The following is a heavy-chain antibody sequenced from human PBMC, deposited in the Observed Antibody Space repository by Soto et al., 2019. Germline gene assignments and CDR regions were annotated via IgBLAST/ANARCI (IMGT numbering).Heavy chain of an antibody. CDR3: ATVFVVVPVSRSYWFDP. Sequence: ASVKVSCKVSGYTLTELSMHWVQQAPGKGLEWMGGFDPEDGETIYAQKFQGRVTMTEDTPTDTAYMELSSLRSEDTAVYYCATVFVVVPVSRSYWFDPWGQGTLVTVSS. CDR2: FDPEDGET. CDR1: GYTLTELS. V-gene: IGHV1-24*01. J-gene: IGHJ5*02. D-gene: IGHD2-2*01.